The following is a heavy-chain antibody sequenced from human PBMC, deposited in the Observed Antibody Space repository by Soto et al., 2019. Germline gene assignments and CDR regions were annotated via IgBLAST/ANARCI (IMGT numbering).Heavy chain of an antibody. CDR2: IKSKADGGTT. CDR1: GFIFSNAW. J-gene: IGHJ4*01. D-gene: IGHD2-2*01. V-gene: IGHV3-15*07. Sequence: GGSLRLSYAASGFIFSNAWINWVRQAPGKGLEWVGRIKSKADGGTTDFAAPVKGRFAISRDDSMNMMYMQMSSLRTEDTAVYYCTTDSYINMPIVRSDYWGHGPLVTVSS. CDR3: TTDSYINMPIVRSDY.